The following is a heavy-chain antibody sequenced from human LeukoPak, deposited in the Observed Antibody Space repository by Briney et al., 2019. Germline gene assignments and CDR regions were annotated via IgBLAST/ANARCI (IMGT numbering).Heavy chain of an antibody. J-gene: IGHJ5*02. CDR1: GGSISSSSYY. CDR2: IYYSGST. CDR3: ARPRDPGNWFDP. V-gene: IGHV4-39*01. Sequence: SETLSLTCTVSGGSISSSSYYWGWIRPPPGKGPEWIGSIYYSGSTYYNPSLKSRVTISVDTSKNQFSLKLSSVTAADTAVYYCARPRDPGNWFDPWGQGTLVTVSS.